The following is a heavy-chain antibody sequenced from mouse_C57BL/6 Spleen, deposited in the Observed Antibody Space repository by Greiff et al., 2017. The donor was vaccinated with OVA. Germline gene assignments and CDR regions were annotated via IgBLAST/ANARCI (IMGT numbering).Heavy chain of an antibody. CDR1: GYTFTSYW. Sequence: QVQLQQPGAELVKPGASVKLSCKASGYTFTSYWMQWVKQRPGQGLEWIGEIDPSDSYTNYNQKFKGKATLTVDTSSSTAYMQLSSLTSEDSAVYYCARRGAHYWGQGTTLTVSS. CDR2: IDPSDSYT. V-gene: IGHV1-50*01. J-gene: IGHJ2*01. CDR3: ARRGAHY.